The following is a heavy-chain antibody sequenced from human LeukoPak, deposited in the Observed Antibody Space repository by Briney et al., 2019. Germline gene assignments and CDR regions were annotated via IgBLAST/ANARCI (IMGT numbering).Heavy chain of an antibody. Sequence: PGGSLRLSCAASGFTFSSYGMHWVRQAPGKGLEWVAFIRYDGSNKYYADSVKGRFTISRDNSKNTLYLQMNSLTPEDTAIYYCARSPAYSYAYFDYWGQGTLVTVSS. CDR2: IRYDGSNK. CDR1: GFTFSSYG. J-gene: IGHJ4*02. CDR3: ARSPAYSYAYFDY. D-gene: IGHD5-18*01. V-gene: IGHV3-30*02.